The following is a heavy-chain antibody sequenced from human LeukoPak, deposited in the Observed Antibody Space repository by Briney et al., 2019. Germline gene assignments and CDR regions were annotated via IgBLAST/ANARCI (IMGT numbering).Heavy chain of an antibody. CDR2: IYHSGST. CDR1: GGSISSSNR. CDR3: ARDGEPLDYYGSGSYYSPFWY. V-gene: IGHV4-4*02. J-gene: IGHJ4*02. Sequence: SETLSLTCAVSGGSISSSNRWSWVRQPPGKGLEWIGEIYHSGSTNYNPSLKSRVTISVDKSKNQFSLKLSSVTAADTAVYYCARDGEPLDYYGSGSYYSPFWYWGQGTLVTVSS. D-gene: IGHD3-10*01.